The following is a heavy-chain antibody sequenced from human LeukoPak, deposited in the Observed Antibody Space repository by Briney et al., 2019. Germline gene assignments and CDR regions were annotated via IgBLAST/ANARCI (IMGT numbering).Heavy chain of an antibody. Sequence: GASVKVSCKASGGTFSSYAISWVRQAPGQGLEWMGWINPNSGGTNYAQKFQGRVTMTRDTSISTAYMELSRLRSDDTAVYYCARNNPFDYWGQGTLVTVSS. D-gene: IGHD1-14*01. CDR2: INPNSGGT. CDR1: GGTFSSYA. CDR3: ARNNPFDY. J-gene: IGHJ4*02. V-gene: IGHV1-2*02.